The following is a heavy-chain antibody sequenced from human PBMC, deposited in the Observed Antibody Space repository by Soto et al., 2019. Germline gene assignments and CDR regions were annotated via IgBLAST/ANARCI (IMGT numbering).Heavy chain of an antibody. J-gene: IGHJ6*02. CDR3: ARYSPPTYYYYGMDV. CDR2: IFPSDSET. V-gene: IGHV5-51*01. Sequence: PGASLKISCNVSTFTFPNYWIAWVRQMPGKGLEYLGIIFPSDSETKYSPSFQGQVTISADTSISTTYLQWSSLKASDTAMYYCARYSPPTYYYYGMDVWGQGTTVTVSS. D-gene: IGHD2-21*01. CDR1: TFTFPNYW.